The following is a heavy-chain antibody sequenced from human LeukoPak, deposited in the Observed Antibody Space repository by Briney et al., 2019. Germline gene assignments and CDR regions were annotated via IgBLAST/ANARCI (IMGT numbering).Heavy chain of an antibody. V-gene: IGHV3-21*01. CDR3: ARGLGVATITDAFDI. J-gene: IGHJ3*02. CDR1: GFTFSSYS. D-gene: IGHD5-24*01. Sequence: GGSLRLSCAASGFTFSSYSMNWVRQAPGKGLEWVSSISSSSSYIYYADSVKGRFTISRDNAKNSLYLQMNSLRAEDTAVYYCARGLGVATITDAFDIWGQGTMVTVSS. CDR2: ISSSSSYI.